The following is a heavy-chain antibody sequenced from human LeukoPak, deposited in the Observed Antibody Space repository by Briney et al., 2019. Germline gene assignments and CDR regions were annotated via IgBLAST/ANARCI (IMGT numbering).Heavy chain of an antibody. V-gene: IGHV3-33*06. J-gene: IGHJ4*02. CDR1: GFTFSSYG. Sequence: GRSLRLSCAASGFTFSSYGVHWVRQAPGKGLEWVAVIWYDGSNKYYADSVKGRFTISRDNSKNTLYLQMNSLRAEDTAVYYCAKEFAAYSYGPKAGFDYWGQGTLVTVSS. CDR3: AKEFAAYSYGPKAGFDY. D-gene: IGHD5-18*01. CDR2: IWYDGSNK.